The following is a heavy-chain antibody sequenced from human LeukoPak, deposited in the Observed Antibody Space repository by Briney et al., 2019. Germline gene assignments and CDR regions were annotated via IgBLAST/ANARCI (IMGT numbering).Heavy chain of an antibody. J-gene: IGHJ6*04. CDR3: AELGITMIGGV. D-gene: IGHD3-10*02. CDR1: GFTFSSYW. CDR2: ISSSGSTI. Sequence: GGTLRLSCAASGFTFSSYWMSWVRQTPGKGLEWVSYISSSGSTIYYADSVKGRFTISRDNAKNSLYLQMSSLRAEDTAVYYCAELGITMIGGVWGKGTTVTISS. V-gene: IGHV3-48*03.